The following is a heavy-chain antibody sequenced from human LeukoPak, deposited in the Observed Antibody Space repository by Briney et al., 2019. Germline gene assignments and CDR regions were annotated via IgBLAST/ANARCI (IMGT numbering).Heavy chain of an antibody. V-gene: IGHV3-33*01. CDR3: ARDRGSGWPTEYYFDY. Sequence: PGGSLRLSCAASGFTFSSYGMRWVRQAPGKGLEWVAVIWYDGSNKYYADSVKGRFTISRDNSKNTLYLQMNSLRAEDTAVYYCARDRGSGWPTEYYFDYWGQGTLVTVSS. CDR1: GFTFSSYG. J-gene: IGHJ4*02. D-gene: IGHD6-19*01. CDR2: IWYDGSNK.